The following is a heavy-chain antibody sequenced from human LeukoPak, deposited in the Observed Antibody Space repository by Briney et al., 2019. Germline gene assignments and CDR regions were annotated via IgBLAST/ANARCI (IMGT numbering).Heavy chain of an antibody. Sequence: PSETLSLTCTVSGGSISSYYWRWLRQPPGKALEWIGFIYYSGSTNYNPSLKSRVTISVDTSKNQISLKLSSVTAADTAVYYCARGVPQWPARVDYWGQGTLVTVSS. CDR3: ARGVPQWPARVDY. CDR1: GGSISSYY. J-gene: IGHJ4*02. D-gene: IGHD6-19*01. CDR2: IYYSGST. V-gene: IGHV4-59*08.